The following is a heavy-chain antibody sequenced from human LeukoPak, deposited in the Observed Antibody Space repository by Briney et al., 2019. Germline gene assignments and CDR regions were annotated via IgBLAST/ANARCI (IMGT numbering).Heavy chain of an antibody. V-gene: IGHV4-4*09. J-gene: IGHJ4*02. CDR2: IYTSGST. CDR1: GGSISSYY. Sequence: SETLSLTCTGSGGSISSYYWSWIRQPPGKGLEWIGYIYTSGSTNYNPSLKSRVTISVDTSKNQFSLKLSSVTAADTAVYYCARRRVVPAADYFDYWGQGTLVTLSS. D-gene: IGHD2-2*01. CDR3: ARRRVVPAADYFDY.